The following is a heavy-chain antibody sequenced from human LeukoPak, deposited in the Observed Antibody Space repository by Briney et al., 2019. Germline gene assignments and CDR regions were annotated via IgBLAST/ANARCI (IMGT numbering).Heavy chain of an antibody. D-gene: IGHD5-18*01. CDR2: IYPGDSDT. J-gene: IGHJ4*02. Sequence: GESLKISCKGSGYSFTNYWIGWVRQMPGKGLEWVGIIYPGDSDTRYSPSFQGQVTISADKSISTAFLQWSSLKASDTAIYYCARSWMAGYGTVLDYWGQGTLVTVSS. CDR1: GYSFTNYW. V-gene: IGHV5-51*01. CDR3: ARSWMAGYGTVLDY.